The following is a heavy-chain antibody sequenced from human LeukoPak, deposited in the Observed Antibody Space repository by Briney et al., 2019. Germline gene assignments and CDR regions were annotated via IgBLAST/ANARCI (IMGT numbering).Heavy chain of an antibody. CDR3: ARVRSSGWPAYYFDY. Sequence: SETLSLTCTVSGGSISSYYWSWIRQPPGKGLEWIGYISYSGAANYNPSLKSRVTISVDTSKNQFSLKLSSVTAADTAVYYCARVRSSGWPAYYFDYWGQGTLVTVSS. J-gene: IGHJ4*02. CDR1: GGSISSYY. V-gene: IGHV4-59*01. CDR2: ISYSGAA. D-gene: IGHD6-19*01.